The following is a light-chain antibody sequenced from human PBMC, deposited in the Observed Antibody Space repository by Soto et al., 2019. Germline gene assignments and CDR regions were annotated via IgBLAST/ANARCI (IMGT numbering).Light chain of an antibody. J-gene: IGKJ1*01. CDR3: QQYGSSGT. CDR1: QSVSSN. Sequence: EIEMTQSPSTLSVSVGDRATTTCRASQSVSSNLAWYQQKPGQAPRLLIYAASSRATGIPARFSGSGSGTEFTLTISSLQSEDFAVYYCQQYGSSGTFGQGTQLDIK. V-gene: IGKV3-15*01. CDR2: AAS.